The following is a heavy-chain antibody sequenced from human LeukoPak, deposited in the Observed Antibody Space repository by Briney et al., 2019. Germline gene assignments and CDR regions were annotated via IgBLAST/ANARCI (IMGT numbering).Heavy chain of an antibody. Sequence: SETLSLTCTVSGGSISSGGYYCTWIRQHPGKGLEWIGDIYYSGSTYYNPSLKSRVTIPIDTSKNQFSLELRSVTAADTAVYYCARGGIFVVVPPGDYGMDVWGQGTTVTVSS. D-gene: IGHD3-3*02. CDR1: GGSISSGGYY. V-gene: IGHV4-31*03. CDR3: ARGGIFVVVPPGDYGMDV. CDR2: IYYSGST. J-gene: IGHJ6*02.